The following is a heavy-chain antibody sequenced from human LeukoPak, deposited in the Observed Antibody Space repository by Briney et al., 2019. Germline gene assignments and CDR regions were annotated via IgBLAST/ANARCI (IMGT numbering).Heavy chain of an antibody. Sequence: SETLSLTCTVSGGSISSGGYYWGWIRQPPGKGLEWIGSIYYSGSTYYNPSLKSRVTISVDTSKNQFSLKLSSVTAADTAVYYCARIGYYSRGPDYWGQGTLVTVSS. CDR1: GGSISSGGYY. CDR3: ARIGYYSRGPDY. J-gene: IGHJ4*02. V-gene: IGHV4-39*07. CDR2: IYYSGST. D-gene: IGHD2-15*01.